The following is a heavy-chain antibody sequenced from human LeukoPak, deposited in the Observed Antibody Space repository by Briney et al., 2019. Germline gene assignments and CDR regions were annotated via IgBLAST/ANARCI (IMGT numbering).Heavy chain of an antibody. CDR1: GYTFSDYY. V-gene: IGHV1-2*02. CDR2: INPHSGGT. J-gene: IGHJ6*03. CDR3: ARAGIAAASYMDV. D-gene: IGHD6-13*01. Sequence: ASVKVSCKTSGYTFSDYYIHWIRQAPGQGLEWMGWINPHSGGTNYAQKFQGGVIMTRDTSISTAYTELSRLRSDDTAVYYCARAGIAAASYMDVWGKGTTVTVSS.